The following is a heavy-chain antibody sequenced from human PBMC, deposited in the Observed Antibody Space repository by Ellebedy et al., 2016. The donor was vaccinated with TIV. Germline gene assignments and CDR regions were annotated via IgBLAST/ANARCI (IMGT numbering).Heavy chain of an antibody. D-gene: IGHD3/OR15-3a*01. CDR1: GFIFSDYV. J-gene: IGHJ4*02. CDR2: MAEYDGRT. CDR3: TKRAEDWGFFDY. V-gene: IGHV3-23*01. Sequence: GESLKISCAASGFIFSDYVMAWVRQAPGKGLEWVSAMAEYDGRTFYADSVRGRFTISRDNSGNTLFLQMNSLRAEDTAMYYCTKRAEDWGFFDYWGQGTLVTVSS.